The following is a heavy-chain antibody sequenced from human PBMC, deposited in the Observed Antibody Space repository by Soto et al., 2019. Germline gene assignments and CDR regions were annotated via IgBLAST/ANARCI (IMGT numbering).Heavy chain of an antibody. V-gene: IGHV3-48*03. CDR3: ARGGNWAVYYYYGMDV. CDR2: ISSSGSTI. CDR1: GFTFSSYE. J-gene: IGHJ6*02. Sequence: VGSLRLSCAASGFTFSSYEMNWVRHAPGKGLEWVSYISSSGSTIYYADSVKGRFTISRDNAKNSLYLQMNSLRAEDTAVYYCARGGNWAVYYYYGMDVWGQGTTVTVSS. D-gene: IGHD1-1*01.